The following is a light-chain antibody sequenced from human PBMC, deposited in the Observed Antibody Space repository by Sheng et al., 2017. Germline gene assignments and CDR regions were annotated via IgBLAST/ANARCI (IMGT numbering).Light chain of an antibody. V-gene: IGLV2-11*01. Sequence: QSALTQPRSVSGSPGQSVTISCTGTSSDVGGYNYVSWYQQHPGKAPKLMIYDVNKRPSGVPDRFSGSKSGNTASLTISGLQSEDETEYYCCSYAGTYIFVFGTGTKVTVL. CDR3: CSYAGTYIFV. J-gene: IGLJ1*01. CDR2: DVN. CDR1: SSDVGGYNY.